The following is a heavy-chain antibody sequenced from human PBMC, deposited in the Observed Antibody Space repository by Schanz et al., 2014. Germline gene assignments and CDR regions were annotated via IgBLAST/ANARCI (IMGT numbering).Heavy chain of an antibody. V-gene: IGHV1-3*01. CDR3: VRLDVHDY. CDR1: GYTFTSYS. CDR2: INVGNGNM. Sequence: QVQLVQSGAEVKKPGASVKVSCKASGYTFTSYSIHWVRQAPGQGLEWMGWINVGNGNMKYSQKFQGRVTITRDTSASTAYMELTSLRSEDTAVYYCVRLDVHDYWGQGTLVTVSA. J-gene: IGHJ4*02. D-gene: IGHD3-16*01.